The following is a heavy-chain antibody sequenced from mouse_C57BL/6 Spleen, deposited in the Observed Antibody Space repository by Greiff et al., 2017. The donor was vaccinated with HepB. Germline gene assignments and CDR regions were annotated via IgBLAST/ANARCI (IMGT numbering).Heavy chain of an antibody. CDR1: GFTFSSYT. V-gene: IGHV5-9*01. J-gene: IGHJ2*01. Sequence: EVQVVESGGGLVKPGGSLKLSCAASGFTFSSYTMSWVRQTPEKRLEWVATISGGGGNTYYPDSVKGRFTISRDNAKNTLYLQMSSLRSEDTALYYCARRGLYYGSSLDYFDYWGQGTTLTVSS. CDR3: ARRGLYYGSSLDYFDY. D-gene: IGHD1-1*01. CDR2: ISGGGGNT.